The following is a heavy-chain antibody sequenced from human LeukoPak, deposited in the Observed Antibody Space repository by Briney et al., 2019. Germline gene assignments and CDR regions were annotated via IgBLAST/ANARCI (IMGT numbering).Heavy chain of an antibody. D-gene: IGHD7-27*01. Sequence: PSETLSLTCTVSGGSINYYYWMWIRQPPGKGLEWIGYIYYSGGTHYNPPLKCRVTMLVDTSKNQFSLKLTAVTAADTAVYYCARETPGAGHFDYWGQGSLVTVSS. CDR3: ARETPGAGHFDY. CDR1: GGSINYYY. V-gene: IGHV4-59*01. CDR2: IYYSGGT. J-gene: IGHJ4*02.